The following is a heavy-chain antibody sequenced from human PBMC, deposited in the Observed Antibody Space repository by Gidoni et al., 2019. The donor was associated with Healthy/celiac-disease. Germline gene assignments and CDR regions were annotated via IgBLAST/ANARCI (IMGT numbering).Heavy chain of an antibody. V-gene: IGHV5-51*01. CDR1: GYSFTSYW. D-gene: IGHD3-9*01. CDR3: ARHSLDSQPPYYFDY. CDR2: IYPGDSDT. Sequence: EVQLVQSGAEVKKPGESLKISCKGSGYSFTSYWIGWVRQMPGKGLAWMGIIYPGDSDTRYSPSFQGQVTISADKSISTAYLQWSSLKASDTAMYDCARHSLDSQPPYYFDYWGQGTLVTVSS. J-gene: IGHJ4*02.